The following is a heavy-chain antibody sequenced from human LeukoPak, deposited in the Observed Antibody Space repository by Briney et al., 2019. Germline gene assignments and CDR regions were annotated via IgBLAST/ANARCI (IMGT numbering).Heavy chain of an antibody. CDR3: VRQVDAGGY. V-gene: IGHV5-51*01. J-gene: IGHJ4*02. D-gene: IGHD3-16*01. Sequence: GESLKISCXGSGYSFSTYWIGWVRQMAGQGLEWMGIIYPGDSDIRYNPSFQGQVTISADKSISTAYLQWSSLKASDTAMYYCVRQVDAGGYWGQGTLVTVSS. CDR1: GYSFSTYW. CDR2: IYPGDSDI.